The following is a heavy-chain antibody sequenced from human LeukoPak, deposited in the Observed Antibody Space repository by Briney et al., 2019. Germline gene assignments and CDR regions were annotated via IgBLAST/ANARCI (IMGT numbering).Heavy chain of an antibody. CDR2: ISWNSGSI. V-gene: IGHV3-9*02. J-gene: IGHJ3*02. D-gene: IGHD6-6*01. Sequence: PGGSLRLSCAASGFNLSSYWMNWVRQAPGKGLQWVSGISWNSGSIGYADSVKGRFTISRDNAKNSLYLQMNSLRAEDTALYYCAKDLNASIAFDIWGQGTMVTVSS. CDR3: AKDLNASIAFDI. CDR1: GFNLSSYW.